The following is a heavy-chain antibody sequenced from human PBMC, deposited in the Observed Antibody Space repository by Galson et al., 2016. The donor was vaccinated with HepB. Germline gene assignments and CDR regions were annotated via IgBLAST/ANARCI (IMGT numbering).Heavy chain of an antibody. Sequence: SETLSLTCTVSGDSISSSSHYWGWIRQPPGKGLEWIGSIYSSGSTYYSPSLKRRVTISVDTSNNQFPLKLSSVTAADTAVYYCARLWELDYWGQGTLVSVSS. D-gene: IGHD1-26*01. CDR2: IYSSGST. V-gene: IGHV4-39*06. CDR3: ARLWELDY. CDR1: GDSISSSSHY. J-gene: IGHJ4*02.